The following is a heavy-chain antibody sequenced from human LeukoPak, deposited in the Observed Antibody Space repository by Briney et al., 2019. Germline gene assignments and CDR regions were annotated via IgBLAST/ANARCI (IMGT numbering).Heavy chain of an antibody. CDR1: GASVSSGGYY. Sequence: SETLSLTCTVSGASVSSGGYYWSWLRQPPGKGLEWIGYIYYSGSTNCNPSLKRRVTTSVDTSKNQFSLKVSSVTAADTAVYYCARRGGSVRSFDYWGQGTLVTVSS. D-gene: IGHD2-15*01. CDR3: ARRGGSVRSFDY. V-gene: IGHV4-61*08. CDR2: IYYSGST. J-gene: IGHJ4*02.